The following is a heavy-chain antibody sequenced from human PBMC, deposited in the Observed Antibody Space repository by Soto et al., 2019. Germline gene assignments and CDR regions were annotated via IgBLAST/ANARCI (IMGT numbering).Heavy chain of an antibody. CDR3: ARGNGYCISPRGVFFYQYGLRH. CDR2: IYPGDSDT. V-gene: IGHV5-51*01. CDR1: GCRFVGHW. Sequence: GAGCRFVGHWIGRMSQKTGKGLEWMGIIYPGDSDTRYSPSFQGQVTISADKSISTAYLQWSSLKASDTAMYYCARGNGYCISPRGVFFYQYGLRHWGQGTTGT. J-gene: IGHJ6*01. D-gene: IGHD6-13*01.